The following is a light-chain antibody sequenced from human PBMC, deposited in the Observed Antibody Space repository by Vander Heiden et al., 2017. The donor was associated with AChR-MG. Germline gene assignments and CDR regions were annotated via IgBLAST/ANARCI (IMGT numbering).Light chain of an antibody. CDR2: TND. J-gene: IGLJ3*02. V-gene: IGLV1-44*01. CDR1: SPHIGSTT. Sequence: QSVLPQSPSASGTPGQRVTISCSGSSPHIGSTTVNWYRQVPGTAPKLLVYTNDQSRSGVPDRISGAKSGTSASLAISGLQAEDEADYYCAAWDDNRDGWVFGGGTKLTVL. CDR3: AAWDDNRDGWV.